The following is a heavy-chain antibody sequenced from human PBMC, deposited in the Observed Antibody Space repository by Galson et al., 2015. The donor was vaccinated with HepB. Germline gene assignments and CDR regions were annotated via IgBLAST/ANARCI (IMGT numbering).Heavy chain of an antibody. J-gene: IGHJ4*02. Sequence: SLRLSCAASGFTFSSYGMHWVRQAPGKGLEWVSYISSSSTIYYADSVKGRLTISRDNAKNSLYLQMNSLRDEDTAVYYCARSLYYYDSSGYYYGYYFDYWGQGTLVTVSS. V-gene: IGHV3-48*02. CDR1: GFTFSSYG. D-gene: IGHD3-22*01. CDR2: ISSSSTI. CDR3: ARSLYYYDSSGYYYGYYFDY.